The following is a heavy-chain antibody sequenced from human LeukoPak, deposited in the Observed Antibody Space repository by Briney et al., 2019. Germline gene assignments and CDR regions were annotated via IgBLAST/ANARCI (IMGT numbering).Heavy chain of an antibody. J-gene: IGHJ4*02. Sequence: HPGGSLRLSCAASGFTFSNYRMTWVRQAPGKGLEWVANIKEDGSEIFYVDSVKGRFTISRDNARNSLYLQMNSLRAEDTAVYYCTRTPDGVDYWGQGTLVTVSS. CDR3: TRTPDGVDY. D-gene: IGHD3-10*01. CDR1: GFTFSNYR. CDR2: IKEDGSEI. V-gene: IGHV3-7*01.